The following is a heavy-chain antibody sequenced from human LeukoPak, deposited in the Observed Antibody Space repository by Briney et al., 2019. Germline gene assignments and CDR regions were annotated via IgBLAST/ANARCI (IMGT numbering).Heavy chain of an antibody. CDR2: INHSGST. V-gene: IGHV4-34*01. J-gene: IGHJ6*03. Sequence: SETLSLTCAVYGGSFSGYYWSWIRQPPGKGLEWIGEINHSGSTNYNPSLKSRVTISVDTSKNQFSLKLSSVTAADTAVYYCARGFMGTYYDFWSGYHDYYYYYYMDVWGKGTTVTVSS. D-gene: IGHD3-3*01. CDR1: GGSFSGYY. CDR3: ARGFMGTYYDFWSGYHDYYYYYYMDV.